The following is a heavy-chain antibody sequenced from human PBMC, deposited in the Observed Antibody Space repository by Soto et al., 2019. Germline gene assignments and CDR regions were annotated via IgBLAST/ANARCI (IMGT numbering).Heavy chain of an antibody. CDR3: ARSPYDPSGMDV. CDR1: GYSFTSYW. V-gene: IGHV5-10-1*01. Sequence: PGESLKISCKGSGYSFTSYWISWVRQMPGKGLEWMGRIDPSDSYTNYSPSFQGHVTISADKSISTAYLQWSSLRALDTAMYYCARSPYDPSGMDVWGQGTTVTVSS. CDR2: IDPSDSYT. D-gene: IGHD3-3*01. J-gene: IGHJ6*02.